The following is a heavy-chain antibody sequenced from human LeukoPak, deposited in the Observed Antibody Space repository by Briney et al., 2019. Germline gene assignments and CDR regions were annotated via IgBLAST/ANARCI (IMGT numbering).Heavy chain of an antibody. CDR2: INHSGST. D-gene: IGHD1-26*01. V-gene: IGHV4-34*01. Sequence: SETLSLTCAVYGGSFSGHYWSWIRQPPGKGLEWIGEINHSGSTNYNPSLKSRVTISVDTSKNQFSLKLSSVTAADTAVYYCARGRPHSGSYIAWGQGTLVTVSS. J-gene: IGHJ4*02. CDR3: ARGRPHSGSYIA. CDR1: GGSFSGHY.